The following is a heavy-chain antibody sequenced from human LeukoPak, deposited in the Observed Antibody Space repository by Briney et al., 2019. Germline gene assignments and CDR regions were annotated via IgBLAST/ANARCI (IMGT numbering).Heavy chain of an antibody. J-gene: IGHJ4*02. CDR1: GFTFSNSW. V-gene: IGHV3-74*01. CDR3: ARALGSPLDY. D-gene: IGHD1-26*01. Sequence: GGSLRPSCAASGFTFSNSWMHWVRHAPGRGLVWVSRINDDGIITNYADSVKGRLTISRDNAKNTLYLQMNSLRAEDTAVYYCARALGSPLDYWGQGTLVTVSS. CDR2: INDDGIIT.